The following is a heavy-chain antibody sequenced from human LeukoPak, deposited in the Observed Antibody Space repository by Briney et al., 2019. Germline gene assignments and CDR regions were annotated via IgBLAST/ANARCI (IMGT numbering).Heavy chain of an antibody. CDR2: INYRGST. CDR1: GGSISSSSHY. CDR3: ARELTGDRPYFDY. V-gene: IGHV4-39*07. J-gene: IGHJ4*02. Sequence: SETLSLTCTVSGGSISSSSHYWGWVRQPPGKGLEWIGNINYRGSTYYTPPLKSRVTISVDTSKNQFSLKLSSVTAADTAAYYCARELTGDRPYFDYWGQGTLVTVSS. D-gene: IGHD7-27*01.